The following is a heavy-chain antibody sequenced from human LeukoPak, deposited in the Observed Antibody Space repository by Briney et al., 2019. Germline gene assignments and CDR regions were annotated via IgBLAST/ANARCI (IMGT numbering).Heavy chain of an antibody. CDR3: ARQLYSSSWFDDY. V-gene: IGHV3-7*02. D-gene: IGHD6-13*01. Sequence: GGSLRLSCAASGFTFSSYWMSWVRQAPGKGPEWVANIKQDGSEKYYVDSVKGRFTISRDNAKNLLYLQMNSLRAEDTAVYYCARQLYSSSWFDDYWGQGTLVTVSS. J-gene: IGHJ4*02. CDR1: GFTFSSYW. CDR2: IKQDGSEK.